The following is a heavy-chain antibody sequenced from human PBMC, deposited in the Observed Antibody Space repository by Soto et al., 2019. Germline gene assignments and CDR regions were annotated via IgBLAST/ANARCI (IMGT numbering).Heavy chain of an antibody. D-gene: IGHD3-22*01. V-gene: IGHV4-31*03. CDR2: IYYSGST. CDR3: ASANRERSSGIDY. J-gene: IGHJ4*02. Sequence: PSETLSLTCTVSGGSISSGGYYWSWIRQHPGKGPEWIGYIYYSGSTYYNPSLKSRVTISVDTSKNQFSLKLSSVTAADTAVYYCASANRERSSGIDYWGQGTLVTVSS. CDR1: GGSISSGGYY.